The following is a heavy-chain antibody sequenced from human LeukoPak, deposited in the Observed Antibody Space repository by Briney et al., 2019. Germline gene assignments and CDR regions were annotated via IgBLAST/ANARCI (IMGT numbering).Heavy chain of an antibody. CDR1: GFTFSSYG. D-gene: IGHD6-19*01. Sequence: GGSLRLSCAASGFTFSSYGMHWVRQAPGKGLEWVSYISSSSSTIYYADSVKGRFTISRDNAKNSLYLQMNSLRDEDTAVYYCARSSSGWYNWFDPWGQGTLVTVSS. CDR3: ARSSSGWYNWFDP. J-gene: IGHJ5*02. V-gene: IGHV3-48*02. CDR2: ISSSSSTI.